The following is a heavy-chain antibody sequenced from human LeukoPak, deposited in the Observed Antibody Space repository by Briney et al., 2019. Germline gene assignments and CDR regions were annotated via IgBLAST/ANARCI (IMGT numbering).Heavy chain of an antibody. V-gene: IGHV3-23*01. D-gene: IGHD2-15*01. CDR3: ATMARYCSGGSCYLDY. CDR2: IRQSGDIT. Sequence: GGSLRLSCAASEFTFSNYVMNWVRQAPGKGLEWVSSIRQSGDITYYADSVKGRFTISRDNSKNTLYLQMNSLRAEDTAVYYCATMARYCSGGSCYLDYWGQGTLVTVSS. CDR1: EFTFSNYV. J-gene: IGHJ4*02.